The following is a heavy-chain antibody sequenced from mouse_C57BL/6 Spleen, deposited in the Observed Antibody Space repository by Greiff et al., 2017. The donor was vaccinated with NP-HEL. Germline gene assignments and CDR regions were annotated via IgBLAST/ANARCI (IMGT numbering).Heavy chain of an antibody. CDR2: INYDGSST. CDR3: AREYRTGTPVPGAMDY. J-gene: IGHJ4*01. D-gene: IGHD1-1*01. CDR1: GFTFSDYY. V-gene: IGHV5-16*01. Sequence: EVQRVESEGGLVQPGSSMKLSCTASGFTFSDYYMAWVRQVPEKGLEWVANINYDGSSTYYLDSLKSRFIISRDNAKNILYLQMSSLKSEDTATYYCAREYRTGTPVPGAMDYWGQGTSVTVSS.